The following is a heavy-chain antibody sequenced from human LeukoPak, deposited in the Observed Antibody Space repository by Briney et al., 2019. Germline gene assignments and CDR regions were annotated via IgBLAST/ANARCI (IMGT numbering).Heavy chain of an antibody. CDR1: GYTFINYT. Sequence: ASVKVSCKASGYTFINYTMHWVRQAPGQRLEWMGWINAGNRNTKYSRKFQGRVTITRDTSATIAYMELSSLRSEDTAVYYCARSARSEAADYWGQGTLVTVSS. J-gene: IGHJ4*02. CDR3: ARSARSEAADY. CDR2: INAGNRNT. V-gene: IGHV1-3*01.